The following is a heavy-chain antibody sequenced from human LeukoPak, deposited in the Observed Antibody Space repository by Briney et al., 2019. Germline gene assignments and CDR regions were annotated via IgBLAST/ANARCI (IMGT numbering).Heavy chain of an antibody. CDR3: AKDYSSSWGHDAFDI. CDR1: GFTFSSYG. CDR2: IRYDGSNK. Sequence: PGGSLRLSCAASGFTFSSYGMHWVRQAPGKGLEWVAFIRYDGSNKYYADSVKGRFTTSRDNSKNTLYLQMNSLRAEDTAVYYCAKDYSSSWGHDAFDIWGQGTMVTVSS. D-gene: IGHD6-13*01. J-gene: IGHJ3*02. V-gene: IGHV3-30*02.